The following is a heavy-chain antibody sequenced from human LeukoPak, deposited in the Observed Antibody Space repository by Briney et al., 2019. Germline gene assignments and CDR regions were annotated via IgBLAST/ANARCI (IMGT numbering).Heavy chain of an antibody. D-gene: IGHD2-2*02. CDR2: ISAYNGNT. CDR1: GYTFTSYG. Sequence: ASVKVSCKASGYTFTSYGISCVRQAPGQGLEWMGWISAYNGNTNYAQKLQGRVTMTTDTSTSTAYMELRSLRSDDTAVYYCAREYCSSTSCYIIYFDYWGQGTLVTVSS. CDR3: AREYCSSTSCYIIYFDY. V-gene: IGHV1-18*01. J-gene: IGHJ4*02.